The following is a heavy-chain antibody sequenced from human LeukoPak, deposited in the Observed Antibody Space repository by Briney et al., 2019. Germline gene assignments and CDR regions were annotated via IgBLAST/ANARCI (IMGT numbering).Heavy chain of an antibody. Sequence: GGSLRLSCAASGFTFDDYGMSWVRQAPGKGLEWVSGTNWNGGSTGYADSVKGRFTISRDNAKNSLYLQMNSLRAEDTALYYCAREPYYYDSSGDSVDYWGQGTLVTVSS. J-gene: IGHJ4*02. CDR1: GFTFDDYG. V-gene: IGHV3-20*04. CDR2: TNWNGGST. CDR3: AREPYYYDSSGDSVDY. D-gene: IGHD3-22*01.